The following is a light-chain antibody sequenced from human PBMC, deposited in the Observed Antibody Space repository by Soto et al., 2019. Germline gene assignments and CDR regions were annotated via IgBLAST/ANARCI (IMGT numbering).Light chain of an antibody. V-gene: IGLV1-40*01. Sequence: QSALTQPPSVSGAPGQRVTISCTGSSSNIASFEVHWYQQLPGTAPKLLIYDTSNRPSGVPDRFSGSKSGTSASLAITGLQAEDEAFYSCQSYANSLTDYYVFGTGTKVTVL. CDR2: DTS. CDR3: QSYANSLTDYYV. CDR1: SSNIASFE. J-gene: IGLJ1*01.